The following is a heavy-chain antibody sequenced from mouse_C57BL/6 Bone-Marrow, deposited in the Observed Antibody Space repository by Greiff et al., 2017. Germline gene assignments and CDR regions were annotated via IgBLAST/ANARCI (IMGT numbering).Heavy chain of an antibody. D-gene: IGHD2-4*01. V-gene: IGHV1-42*01. Sequence: EVQLQQSGPELVKPGASVKISCKASGYSFTGYYMNWVKQSPDKSLEWIGEINPSTGGTTYNQKFKAKATLTVDKSSSTAYMQLKSLTSEDSAVYYCAREDYETWFAYWSQGTLFNVSA. J-gene: IGHJ3*01. CDR2: INPSTGGT. CDR3: AREDYETWFAY. CDR1: GYSFTGYY.